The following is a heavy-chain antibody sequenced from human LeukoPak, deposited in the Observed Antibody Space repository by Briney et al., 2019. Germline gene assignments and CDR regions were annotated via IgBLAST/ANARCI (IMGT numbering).Heavy chain of an antibody. V-gene: IGHV4-4*07. J-gene: IGHJ5*02. D-gene: IGHD3-10*01. Sequence: SETLSLTCTAPDDFNNNYYWNWVRQSAGKGLEWIGRIFSTGVANYNPSLKSRVSMSVDMSKRQFSLTLTSMTPADTAVYYCARDGNLVRGIIKRGHLDLWGQGILVTVSS. CDR2: IFSTGVA. CDR1: DDFNNNYY. CDR3: ARDGNLVRGIIKRGHLDL.